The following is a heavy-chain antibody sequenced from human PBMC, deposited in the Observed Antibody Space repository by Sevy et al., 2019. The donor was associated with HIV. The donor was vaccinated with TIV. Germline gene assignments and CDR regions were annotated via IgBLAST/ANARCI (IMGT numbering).Heavy chain of an antibody. V-gene: IGHV3-21*01. Sequence: GGSLRLSCAASGFTFSSYSMNWVRQAPGKGLEWVSSISSSSSYIYYADSVKGRFTISSDNAKNSLYLQMNSLKAEDTAVYYCAGDLVVPADPNWFDPWGQGTLVTVSS. CDR1: GFTFSSYS. D-gene: IGHD2-2*01. CDR3: AGDLVVPADPNWFDP. J-gene: IGHJ5*02. CDR2: ISSSSSYI.